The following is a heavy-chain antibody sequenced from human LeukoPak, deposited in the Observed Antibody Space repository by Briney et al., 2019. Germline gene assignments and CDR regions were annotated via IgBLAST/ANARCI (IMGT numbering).Heavy chain of an antibody. D-gene: IGHD5-18*01. V-gene: IGHV4-61*02. CDR3: ARWIQLWAYRYFDL. CDR1: GGSISSGSYY. CDR2: IYTSGST. Sequence: SETLSLTCTVSGGSISSGSYYWSWIRQPAGKGLEWIGRIYTSGSTNYNPSLKSRVTISVDTSKNQFSLKLSSVTAADTAVYYCARWIQLWAYRYFDLWGRGTLVTVSS. J-gene: IGHJ2*01.